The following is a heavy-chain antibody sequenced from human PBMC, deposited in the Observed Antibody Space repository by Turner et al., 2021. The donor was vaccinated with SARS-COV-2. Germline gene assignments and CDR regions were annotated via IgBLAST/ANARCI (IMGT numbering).Heavy chain of an antibody. Sequence: QLQLQESGPGLVKPSETLSLTCTVSGGSISSRSYFWGWIRQPPGKGLEWIGRTYYSGSTYHNPSLKSRVTISVDTSKNQFSLKLSSVTAADTAVYYCARNSPKWYYYDSSGYYDYWGQGTLVTVSS. CDR2: TYYSGST. J-gene: IGHJ4*02. CDR1: GGSISSRSYF. CDR3: ARNSPKWYYYDSSGYYDY. D-gene: IGHD3-22*01. V-gene: IGHV4-39*01.